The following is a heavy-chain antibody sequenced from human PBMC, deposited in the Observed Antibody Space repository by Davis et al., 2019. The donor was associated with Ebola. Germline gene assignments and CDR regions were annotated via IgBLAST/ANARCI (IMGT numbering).Heavy chain of an antibody. CDR1: GGSISSYY. V-gene: IGHV4-59*01. CDR3: ARVGDYDFWSGPRFDY. J-gene: IGHJ4*02. D-gene: IGHD3-3*01. CDR2: IYYSGST. Sequence: GSLRLSCTVSGGSISSYYWSWIRQPPGKGLEWIGYIYYSGSTNYNPSLKSRVTISVDTSKNQFSLKLSSVTAADTAVYYCARVGDYDFWSGPRFDYWGQGTLVTVSS.